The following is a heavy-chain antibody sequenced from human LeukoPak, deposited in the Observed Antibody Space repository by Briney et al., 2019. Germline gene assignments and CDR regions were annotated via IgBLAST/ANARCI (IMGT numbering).Heavy chain of an antibody. CDR1: GYTFTGYY. D-gene: IGHD6-13*01. CDR2: INPNSGGT. J-gene: IGHJ4*02. Sequence: GASVEVSCKASGYTFTGYYMHWVRQAPGQGLEWMGWINPNSGGTNYAQKFQGRVTMTRDTSISTAYMELSRLRSDDTAVYYCARDRIAAAGIQVDYWGQGTLVTVSS. CDR3: ARDRIAAAGIQVDY. V-gene: IGHV1-2*02.